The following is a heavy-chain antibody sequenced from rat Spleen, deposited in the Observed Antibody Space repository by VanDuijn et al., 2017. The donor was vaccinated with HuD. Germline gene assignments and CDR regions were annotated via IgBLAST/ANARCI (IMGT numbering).Heavy chain of an antibody. CDR2: IWGDEST. CDR3: ARSYGGYTQHWFAY. D-gene: IGHD1-11*01. V-gene: IGHV2-1*01. CDR1: GFSLISTI. Sequence: QVQLKESGPGLVQPSQTLFLTCTVSGFSLISTIVHWIRQPPGKGLEWMGGIWGDESTDYKSAVKSRLSISRDTSKSQVFLKMNSLETDDTAIYFCARSYGGYTQHWFAYWGQGTLVTVSS. J-gene: IGHJ3*01.